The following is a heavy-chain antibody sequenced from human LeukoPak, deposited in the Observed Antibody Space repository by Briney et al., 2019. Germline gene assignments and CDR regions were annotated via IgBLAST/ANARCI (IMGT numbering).Heavy chain of an antibody. J-gene: IGHJ4*02. Sequence: ASVKVSCKASGYTFTNNYLHWVRLAPGQGLEWMGMIYPRDGSTSCAQNFQGRVTVTRDTSTTTVHMELRGLRSEDTAVYYCARDQEGFDYWGQGTVVTVSS. V-gene: IGHV1-46*01. CDR1: GYTFTNNY. CDR2: IYPRDGST. CDR3: ARDQEGFDY.